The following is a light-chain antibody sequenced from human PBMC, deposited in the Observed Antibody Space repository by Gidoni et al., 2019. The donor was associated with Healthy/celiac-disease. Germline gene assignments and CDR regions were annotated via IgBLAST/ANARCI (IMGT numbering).Light chain of an antibody. V-gene: IGLV2-23*01. Sequence: QSALTQPASVSGSPGQSITISCTATSSGVGGYNLVSWYQQHPGKAPKLMIYEGSKRPSGVSNRFSGSKSGNTASLTISRLQAEDEADYYCCSYAGSSTVVFGGGTKLTVL. J-gene: IGLJ2*01. CDR3: CSYAGSSTVV. CDR2: EGS. CDR1: SSGVGGYNL.